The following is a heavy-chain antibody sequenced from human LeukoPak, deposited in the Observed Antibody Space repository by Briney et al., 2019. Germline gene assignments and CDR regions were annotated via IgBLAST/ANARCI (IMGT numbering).Heavy chain of an antibody. D-gene: IGHD2-15*01. CDR3: ARDLCSGGSCYFDY. CDR2: IYFSGST. CDR1: GGSFSSGRHY. Sequence: SQTLSLTCTVSGGSFSSGRHYWSWIRQHPGEGLEWIGYIYFSGSTYYNPSLKGRLTISVDTSKNQFSLKLTSVTAADTAVYYCARDLCSGGSCYFDYWGQGTLVTVSS. V-gene: IGHV4-31*03. J-gene: IGHJ4*02.